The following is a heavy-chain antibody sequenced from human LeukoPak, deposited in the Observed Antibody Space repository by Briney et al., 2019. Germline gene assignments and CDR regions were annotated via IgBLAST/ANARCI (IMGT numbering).Heavy chain of an antibody. CDR1: GGTFSSYA. J-gene: IGHJ4*02. Sequence: GASVKVSCKASGGTFSSYAISWVRQAPGQGLEWMGRIIPILGIANYAQKFQGRVTITADKSTSTAYMELSSLRSEDTAVYYCAREGGGSLYYDSSGYTDYWGQGTLVTVSS. V-gene: IGHV1-69*04. CDR2: IIPILGIA. D-gene: IGHD3-22*01. CDR3: AREGGGSLYYDSSGYTDY.